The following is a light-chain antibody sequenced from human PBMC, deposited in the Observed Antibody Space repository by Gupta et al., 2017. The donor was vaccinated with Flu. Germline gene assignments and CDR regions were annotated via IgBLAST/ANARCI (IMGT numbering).Light chain of an antibody. Sequence: ISCTGTSSDVGGYEYVSWSQQHPDKAPKLMIYDVGKRPSGVPDRFSGSKSGNTASLLIPGLQAEDEADSYCCASADRYSLLFGGGTTVTIL. J-gene: IGLJ3*02. CDR1: SSDVGGYEY. CDR3: CASADRYSLL. V-gene: IGLV2-11*03. CDR2: DVG.